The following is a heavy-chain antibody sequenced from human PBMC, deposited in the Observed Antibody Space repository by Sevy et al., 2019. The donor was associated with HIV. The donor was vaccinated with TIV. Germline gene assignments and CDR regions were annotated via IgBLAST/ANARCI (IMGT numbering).Heavy chain of an antibody. CDR3: AKGNSGSFDY. CDR1: GFSFSTYW. V-gene: IGHV3-7*01. Sequence: GGSLRLSCAASGFSFSTYWMHWVRQAPGKGLEWVANIKQDESEKYYVASVKGRFTISRDNAKNSVYLEMNSLRPEDTVIYYCAKGNSGSFDYWGQVTLVTVSS. CDR2: IKQDESEK. D-gene: IGHD3-22*01. J-gene: IGHJ4*02.